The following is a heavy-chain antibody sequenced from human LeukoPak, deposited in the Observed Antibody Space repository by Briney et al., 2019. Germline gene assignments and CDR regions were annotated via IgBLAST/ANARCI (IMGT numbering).Heavy chain of an antibody. V-gene: IGHV1-2*02. CDR1: GYTFTGYY. Sequence: GASVKVSCKASGYTFTGYYMHWVRQAPGQGLEWMGWINPNSGGTNYAQKFQGRVTMTRDTSISTAYMELSRPRSDDTAVYYCARTTYYDFWTGDPYFDYWGQGTLVTVSS. D-gene: IGHD3-3*01. CDR2: INPNSGGT. CDR3: ARTTYYDFWTGDPYFDY. J-gene: IGHJ4*02.